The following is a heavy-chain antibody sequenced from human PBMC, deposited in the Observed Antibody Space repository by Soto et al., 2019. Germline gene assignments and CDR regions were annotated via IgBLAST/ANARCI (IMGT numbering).Heavy chain of an antibody. V-gene: IGHV3-74*01. CDR2: ISENGGIT. CDR3: AREYYSSGTH. Sequence: EVQLVESGGGLVQPGGPLSLSFAAPGLPFATTGLQWVAQVPGEGLMWVSSISENGGITAYADSVKGRFTISRDNAKNTLYLQMNGLRVEDTAIYYCAREYYSSGTHWGQGTLVTVST. J-gene: IGHJ1*01. CDR1: GLPFATTG. D-gene: IGHD3-10*01.